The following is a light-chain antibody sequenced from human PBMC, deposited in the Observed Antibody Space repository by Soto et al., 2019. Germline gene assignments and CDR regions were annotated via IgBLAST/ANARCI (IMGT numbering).Light chain of an antibody. Sequence: DIQMTQSPSTLSASVGDRVTITCRASQTVNTWLAWYQQKPGKAPKLLIYKASTLESGVPSRFSGSGSATEFTLTISSLQPDDFATYYCQQYQSYSTFGGGTKVEMK. CDR2: KAS. CDR3: QQYQSYST. CDR1: QTVNTW. V-gene: IGKV1-5*03. J-gene: IGKJ4*01.